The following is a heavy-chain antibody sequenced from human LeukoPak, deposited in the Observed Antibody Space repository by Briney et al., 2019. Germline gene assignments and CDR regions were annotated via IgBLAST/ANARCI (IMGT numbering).Heavy chain of an antibody. V-gene: IGHV3-53*01. CDR2: IHSGGSS. J-gene: IGHJ4*02. CDR1: GFTVSHNY. D-gene: IGHD2-2*01. CDR3: ARGPPAENFIAF. Sequence: PGGSLRLSCTASGFTVSHNYMHWVRQAPGKGLEWVSVIHSGGSSYHADSVKGRFTISRDNSKNTVFLQLNSLRAEDTAVYYCARGPPAENFIAFWGQGPRVTVSS.